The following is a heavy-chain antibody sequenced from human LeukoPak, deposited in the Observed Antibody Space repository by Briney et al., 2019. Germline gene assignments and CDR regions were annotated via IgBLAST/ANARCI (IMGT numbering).Heavy chain of an antibody. D-gene: IGHD3-9*01. J-gene: IGHJ3*01. V-gene: IGHV3-21*01. CDR2: ISSSSSYI. Sequence: GGSLRLSCAASGFTFSSYSMNWVRQAPGKGLEWVSSISSSSSYIYYADSVKGRFTISRDNAKNSLYLQMNSLRAEDTAVYYCARSLFPRAPPLDYWGQGTMVTVSS. CDR1: GFTFSSYS. CDR3: ARSLFPRAPPLDY.